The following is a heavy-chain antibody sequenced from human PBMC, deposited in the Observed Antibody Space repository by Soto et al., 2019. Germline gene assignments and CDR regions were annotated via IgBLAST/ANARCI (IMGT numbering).Heavy chain of an antibody. V-gene: IGHV1-2*02. CDR1: GYTFTGYY. CDR2: INPNSGGT. J-gene: IGHJ4*02. D-gene: IGHD1-26*01. Sequence: SVKVSCKASGYTFTGYYMHWVRQAPGQGLEWMGWINPNSGGTNYAQKFQGRVTMTRDTSISTAYMELSRLRSDDTAVYYCAIPSIVGASFDYWGQGTLVTVSS. CDR3: AIPSIVGASFDY.